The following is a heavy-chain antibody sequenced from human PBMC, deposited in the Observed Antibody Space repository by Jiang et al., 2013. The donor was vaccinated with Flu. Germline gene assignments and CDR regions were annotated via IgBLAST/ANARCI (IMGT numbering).Heavy chain of an antibody. CDR3: ARRRYCGGDCYWYDAFDI. CDR2: IYSSGTT. V-gene: IGHV4-39*01. D-gene: IGHD2-21*01. Sequence: GSGLVKPSETLSLTCSVSDGSISSDNYYWGWIRQPPGKGLGWIGSIYSSGTTYYNPSLKSRVTISVDTSKSQFSLKLSSVTAADTAVYYCARRRYCGGDCYWYDAFDIWGQG. CDR1: DGSISSDNYY. J-gene: IGHJ3*02.